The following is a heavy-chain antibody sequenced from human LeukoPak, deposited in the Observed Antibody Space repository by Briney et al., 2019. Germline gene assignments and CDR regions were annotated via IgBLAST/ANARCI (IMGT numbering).Heavy chain of an antibody. D-gene: IGHD2-8*01. V-gene: IGHV4-61*02. Sequence: SETLSLTCTVSGGSISSSSYYWSWIRQPAGKGLEWIGRIYTSGSTNYNPSIKSRVTIPVDTSKHQFSLKLSSVTAADTAVYYCARGIVLMVYAEYYFDYWGQGTLVTVSS. J-gene: IGHJ4*02. CDR3: ARGIVLMVYAEYYFDY. CDR1: GGSISSSSYY. CDR2: IYTSGST.